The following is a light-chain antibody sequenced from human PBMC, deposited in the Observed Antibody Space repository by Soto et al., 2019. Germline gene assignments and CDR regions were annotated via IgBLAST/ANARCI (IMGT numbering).Light chain of an antibody. CDR1: SSDVGSYNL. Sequence: QSALTQPASVSGSPGQSITLSCTGTSSDVGSYNLVSWYQQHPGKAPKLMIYEGGKRPSGVSNRFSGSKSGNTASLTISGLQAEDEADYYCCSYAVSSTYVFGTGTKLTVL. CDR3: CSYAVSSTYV. J-gene: IGLJ1*01. CDR2: EGG. V-gene: IGLV2-23*01.